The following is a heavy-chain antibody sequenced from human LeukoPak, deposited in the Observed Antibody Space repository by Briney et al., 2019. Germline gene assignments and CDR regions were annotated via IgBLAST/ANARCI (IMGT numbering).Heavy chain of an antibody. D-gene: IGHD3-22*01. J-gene: IGHJ4*02. V-gene: IGHV1-2*02. CDR2: INPNSGGT. CDR1: GYTFTGYY. Sequence: ASVKVSCKASGYTFTGYYMHWVRQAPGQGLEWMGWINPNSGGTNYAQKFQGRVTMTRDTSISTAYMELSRLRSDDTAVYYCARVIRHVGITFDYWGQGTLVTVSS. CDR3: ARVIRHVGITFDY.